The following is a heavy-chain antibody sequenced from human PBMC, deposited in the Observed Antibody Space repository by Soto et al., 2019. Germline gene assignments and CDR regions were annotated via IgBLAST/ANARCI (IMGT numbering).Heavy chain of an antibody. CDR3: ARERPLGMLHYGMDV. J-gene: IGHJ6*02. CDR1: GFTFSSYD. V-gene: IGHV3-13*01. D-gene: IGHD7-27*01. Sequence: GGSLRLSCAASGFTFSSYDMHWVRQATGKGLEWVSAIGTAGDTYYPGSVKGRFTISRENAKNSLYLQMNSLRAGDTAVYYWARERPLGMLHYGMDVWGQGTTVTVSS. CDR2: IGTAGDT.